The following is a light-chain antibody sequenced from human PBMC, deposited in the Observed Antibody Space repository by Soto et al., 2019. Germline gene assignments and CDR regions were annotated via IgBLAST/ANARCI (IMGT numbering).Light chain of an antibody. Sequence: EIVLTQSPGTLSLSPGESATLSCRASQSVNSRFLDWYQHKPGQAPRLLIDAASTRATGIPDRFSGSASGTDFTLTISSLQTDAGAVYYCQQYGDSPPNTFGQGTKLESK. CDR2: AAS. J-gene: IGKJ2*01. CDR3: QQYGDSPPNT. CDR1: QSVNSRF. V-gene: IGKV3-20*01.